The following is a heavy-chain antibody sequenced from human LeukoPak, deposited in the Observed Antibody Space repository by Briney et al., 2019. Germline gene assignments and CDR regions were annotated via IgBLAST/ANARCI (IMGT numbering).Heavy chain of an antibody. Sequence: SETLSLTCTVSGYSISSGYYWGWIRQPPGKGLEWIGSIYHSGSTYYNPSLKSRVTISADKSNNHFSLRLTFVTAADTAVYYCARRAGATRKLDYWGQGTLVTVSS. CDR3: ARRAGATRKLDY. CDR1: GYSISSGYY. D-gene: IGHD1-26*01. CDR2: IYHSGST. V-gene: IGHV4-38-2*02. J-gene: IGHJ4*02.